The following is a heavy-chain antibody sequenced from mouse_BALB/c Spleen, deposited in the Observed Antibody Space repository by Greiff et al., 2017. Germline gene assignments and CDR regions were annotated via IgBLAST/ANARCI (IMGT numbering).Heavy chain of an antibody. CDR1: GYSITSDYA. J-gene: IGHJ4*01. V-gene: IGHV3-2*02. CDR2: ISYSGST. CDR3: ARHYYGYVDAMDY. D-gene: IGHD1-2*01. Sequence: ESGPGLVKPSQSLSLTCTVTGYSITSDYAWNWIRQFPGNKLEWMGYISYSGSTSYNPSLKSRISITRDTSKNQFFLQLNSVTTEDTATYYCARHYYGYVDAMDYWGQGTSVTVSS.